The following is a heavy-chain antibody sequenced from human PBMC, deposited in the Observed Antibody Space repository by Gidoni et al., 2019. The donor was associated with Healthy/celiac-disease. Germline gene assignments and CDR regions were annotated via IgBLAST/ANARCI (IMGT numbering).Heavy chain of an antibody. CDR3: ARRGPDYYDSSVYRTYYCDY. V-gene: IGHV4-39*01. CDR2: IYYSGST. CDR1: GGSSSSSSYY. D-gene: IGHD3-22*01. Sequence: QLQLQESGPGLVKHSETLSLTCTVSGGSSSSSSYYWGWIRQPPGKGLEWIGSIYYSGSTYYNPSLKSRVTISVYTSKNQFSLKLSSVTAADTSVYYCARRGPDYYDSSVYRTYYCDYWGQGTLVTVSS. J-gene: IGHJ4*02.